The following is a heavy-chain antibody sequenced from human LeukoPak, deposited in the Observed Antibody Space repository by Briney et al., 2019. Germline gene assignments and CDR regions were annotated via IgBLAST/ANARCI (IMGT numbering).Heavy chain of an antibody. CDR2: ISSSSSYI. Sequence: GVSLRLSCEASGFTFCSHAMYWVRQSPGKGLEWVSSISSSSSYIYYADSVKGRFTISRDNAKNSLYLQMNSLRAEDTAVYYCARADTAMDNYYFDYWGQGTLVTVSS. V-gene: IGHV3-21*01. D-gene: IGHD5-18*01. CDR1: GFTFCSHA. CDR3: ARADTAMDNYYFDY. J-gene: IGHJ4*02.